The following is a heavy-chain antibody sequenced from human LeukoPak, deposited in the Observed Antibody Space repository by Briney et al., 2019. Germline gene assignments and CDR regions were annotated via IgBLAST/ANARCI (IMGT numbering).Heavy chain of an antibody. CDR1: GYIFTGYY. Sequence: GASVKVSCKAFGYIFTGYYVHWVRQAPGQGLEWMGWINPNSGGTNYAQNFQGRFTMTRDTSISTAYMELSRLRPDDTAVYYCARSGNGMDVWGQGTTVTVSS. CDR3: ARSGNGMDV. CDR2: INPNSGGT. J-gene: IGHJ6*02. D-gene: IGHD6-25*01. V-gene: IGHV1-2*02.